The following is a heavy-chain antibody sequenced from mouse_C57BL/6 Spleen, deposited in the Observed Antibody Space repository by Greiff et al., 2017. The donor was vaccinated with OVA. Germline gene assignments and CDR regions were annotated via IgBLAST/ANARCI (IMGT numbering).Heavy chain of an antibody. CDR3: ARYGTEYYFDY. V-gene: IGHV1-81*01. CDR2: IYPRSGNT. CDR1: GYTFTSYG. Sequence: QVQLQQSGAELARPGASVKLSCKASGYTFTSYGISWVKQRTGQGLEWIGEIYPRSGNTYYTEKFKGKATLTADTSSSTSYMLLRSLTSENSAVYFCARYGTEYYFDYWGQGTTLTVSS. D-gene: IGHD2-1*01. J-gene: IGHJ2*01.